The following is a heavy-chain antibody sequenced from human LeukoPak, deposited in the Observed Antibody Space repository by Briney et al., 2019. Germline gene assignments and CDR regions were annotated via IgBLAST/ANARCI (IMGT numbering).Heavy chain of an antibody. CDR3: ARELVVGDAGMDAFDI. J-gene: IGHJ3*02. CDR2: IYYSGKT. CDR1: GGSISSSNYY. V-gene: IGHV4-39*07. D-gene: IGHD3-22*01. Sequence: SETLSLTCTVSGGSISSSNYYWGWIRQPPGKGLEWIGYIYYSGKTYYNPSLKSRVTISVDTSKNQFSLKLSSVTAADTAVYYCARELVVGDAGMDAFDIWGQGTMVTVSS.